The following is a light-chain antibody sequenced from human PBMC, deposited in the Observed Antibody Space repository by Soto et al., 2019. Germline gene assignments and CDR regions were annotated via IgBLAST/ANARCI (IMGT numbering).Light chain of an antibody. Sequence: QLVLTQSPSASASLGASVKLTCTLSSGHSSYAIAWHQQQPEKGPRYLMKLNSDGSHSKGDGIPDRFSGSSSGAERYLTISSLQSEDEADYYCQTWSTGILFGGGTKLTVL. CDR1: SGHSSYA. J-gene: IGLJ2*01. CDR2: LNSDGSH. V-gene: IGLV4-69*01. CDR3: QTWSTGIL.